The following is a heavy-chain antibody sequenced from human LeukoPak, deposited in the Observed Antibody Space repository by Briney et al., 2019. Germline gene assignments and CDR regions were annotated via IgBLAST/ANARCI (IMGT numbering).Heavy chain of an antibody. CDR2: IYYSGST. CDR1: GGSISSSSHY. CDR3: ARRGGYNFGYDF. V-gene: IGHV4-39*01. Sequence: SETLSLTCTVSGGSISSSSHYWGWIRQPPGKGLEWIGDIYYSGSTYYNPSLKSRVTISVDTSKNQFSLKLNSVTAADTAVYYCARRGGYNFGYDFWGRGTLVTVSS. J-gene: IGHJ4*02. D-gene: IGHD5-18*01.